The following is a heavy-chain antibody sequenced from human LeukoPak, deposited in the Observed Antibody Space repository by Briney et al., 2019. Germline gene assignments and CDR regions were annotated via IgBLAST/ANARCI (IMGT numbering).Heavy chain of an antibody. D-gene: IGHD2-2*01. J-gene: IGHJ6*03. CDR3: AKRTSRYYMDV. CDR2: IYYSGNT. V-gene: IGHV4-39*01. CDR1: GGSISSSSYY. Sequence: SETLSLTCTVSGGSISSSSYYWGRIRQPPGKGLEWIESIYYSGNTYYNPSLKSRVTISVDTSKNQFSLKLSSVTAADTAVYYCAKRTSRYYMDVWGKGTTVTVSS.